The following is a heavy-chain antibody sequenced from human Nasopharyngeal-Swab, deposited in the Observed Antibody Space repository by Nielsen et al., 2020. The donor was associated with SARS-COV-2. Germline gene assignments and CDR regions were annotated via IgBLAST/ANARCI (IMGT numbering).Heavy chain of an antibody. Sequence: RQAPGKGRVLLSYISTSGNTVYYADSVKGRFTISRNNAENSLYLQMNSLRDEDTAVYYCGRDRGSGGIVVVPAAKDVWGKGTTVTVSS. CDR3: GRDRGSGGIVVVPAAKDV. D-gene: IGHD2-2*01. J-gene: IGHJ6*04. V-gene: IGHV3-48*02. CDR2: ISTSGNTV.